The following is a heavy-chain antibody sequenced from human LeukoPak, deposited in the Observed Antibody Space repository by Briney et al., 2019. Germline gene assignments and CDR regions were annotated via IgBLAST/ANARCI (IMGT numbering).Heavy chain of an antibody. CDR3: ARDNTLGGFDY. CDR2: ISSRSSYI. J-gene: IGHJ4*02. V-gene: IGHV3-21*01. CDR1: GFTFSNYS. D-gene: IGHD1-26*01. Sequence: PGGSLRLSCAASGFTFSNYSMDWVRQAPGKGLEWVSSISSRSSYIHYADSVEGRFTISRDNAKNSLYLQMNSLRAEDTAVYYCARDNTLGGFDYWGQGTLVTVSS.